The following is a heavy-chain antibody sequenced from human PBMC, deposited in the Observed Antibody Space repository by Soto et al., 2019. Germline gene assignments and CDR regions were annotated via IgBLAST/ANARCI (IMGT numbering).Heavy chain of an antibody. V-gene: IGHV1-3*01. D-gene: IGHD6-19*01. CDR3: ASEGLRGSGWGDDAFDI. Sequence: ASVKVSCKASGYTFTSYAMHWVRQAPGQRLEWMGWINAGNGNTKYSQKFQGRVTITRDTSASTAYMELSSLRSEDTAVYYCASEGLRGSGWGDDAFDIWGQGTMVTVSS. CDR1: GYTFTSYA. J-gene: IGHJ3*02. CDR2: INAGNGNT.